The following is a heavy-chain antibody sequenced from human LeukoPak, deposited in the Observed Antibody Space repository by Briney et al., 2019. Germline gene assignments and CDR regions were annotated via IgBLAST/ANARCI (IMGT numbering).Heavy chain of an antibody. CDR1: GGTFSSYA. CDR3: ARGPSLRYFDLDWYFDL. J-gene: IGHJ2*01. D-gene: IGHD3-9*01. CDR2: INAGNGNT. V-gene: IGHV1-3*01. Sequence: ASVKVSCKASGGTFSSYAISWVRQAPGQRLEWMGWINAGNGNTKYSQKFQGRVTITRDTSANTAYMELSSLRSEDTAVYYCARGPSLRYFDLDWYFDLWGRGTLVTVSS.